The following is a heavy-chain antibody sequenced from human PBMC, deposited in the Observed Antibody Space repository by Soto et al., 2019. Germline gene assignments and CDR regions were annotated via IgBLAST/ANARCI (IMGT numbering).Heavy chain of an antibody. CDR3: ARAFSSGWGGDCDY. CDR1: GGTFSNYA. J-gene: IGHJ4*02. CDR2: IIPMFGST. Sequence: QVQVVHSGAEVKKPGSSVKVSCEASGGTFSNYAISWVRQAPGQGLEWMGGIIPMFGSTNYAQKYQGRLTITADKATNTAHMELSSLKSEDTAVYYCARAFSSGWGGDCDYWDQGTRVPVSS. D-gene: IGHD6-19*01. V-gene: IGHV1-69*06.